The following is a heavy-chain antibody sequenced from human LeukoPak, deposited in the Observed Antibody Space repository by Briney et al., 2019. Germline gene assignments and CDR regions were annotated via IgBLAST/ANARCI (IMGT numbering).Heavy chain of an antibody. J-gene: IGHJ4*02. V-gene: IGHV4-59*11. CDR1: GGSITDHF. Sequence: SETLSLTCTVSGGSITDHFWSWIRQPPGKGLEWIGYMYYSGSSNYKPSLKSRVTISGDTSKNQLSLRLSSVTAADTAVYYCARCRSSSWYGGFDYWGQGVPVTVSS. CDR2: MYYSGSS. D-gene: IGHD6-13*01. CDR3: ARCRSSSWYGGFDY.